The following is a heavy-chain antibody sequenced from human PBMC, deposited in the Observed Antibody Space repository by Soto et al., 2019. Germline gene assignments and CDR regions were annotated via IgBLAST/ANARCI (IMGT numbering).Heavy chain of an antibody. Sequence: PSETLSLTCTVSGGSISSSSYYWGWIRQPPGKGLEWIGSIYYSGSTYYNPSLKSRVTISVDTSKNQFSLKLSSVTAADTAVYYCARRRIQLWFETLGWFDPWGQGTLVTVS. CDR1: GGSISSSSYY. J-gene: IGHJ5*02. V-gene: IGHV4-39*01. CDR2: IYYSGST. D-gene: IGHD5-18*01. CDR3: ARRRIQLWFETLGWFDP.